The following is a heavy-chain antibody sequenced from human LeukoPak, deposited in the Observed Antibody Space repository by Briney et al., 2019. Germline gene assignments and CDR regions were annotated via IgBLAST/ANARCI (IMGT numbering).Heavy chain of an antibody. D-gene: IGHD1-1*01. Sequence: ASVKVSCKASGYTFTSYYMHWVRQAPGQGLEWMGIINPSGGSTSYAQKFQGRVTMTRDTSTSTVYMELSSVTAADTAVYYCAREEPGTHIDYWGQGTLVTVSS. CDR2: INPSGGST. CDR1: GYTFTSYY. CDR3: AREEPGTHIDY. V-gene: IGHV1-46*01. J-gene: IGHJ4*02.